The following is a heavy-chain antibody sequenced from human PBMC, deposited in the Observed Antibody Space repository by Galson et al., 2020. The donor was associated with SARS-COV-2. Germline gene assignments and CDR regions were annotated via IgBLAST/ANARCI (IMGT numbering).Heavy chain of an antibody. V-gene: IGHV4-38-2*01. D-gene: IGHD3-22*01. CDR3: ARQGVTMIVLLTVPGGCFDF. J-gene: IGHJ2*01. CDR1: GVSISTTNY. Sequence: SETLSLTCAVSGVSISTTNYWSWIRTAPGKGLEWIGSVYPSGSTYYTPSLKSRVTISLDTSKNQFSLRLTSVTAADTALYYWARQGVTMIVLLTVPGGCFDFWGRGTLVTVSS. CDR2: VYPSGST.